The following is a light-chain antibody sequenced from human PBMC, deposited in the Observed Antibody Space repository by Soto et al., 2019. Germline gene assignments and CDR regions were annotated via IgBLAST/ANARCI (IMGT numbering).Light chain of an antibody. Sequence: QSVLTQPPSVSGAPGQGVTISCTGSTSNIGSGYDVHWYQQVPGLAPKLLIYANINRPSGVPDRFSGSKSGTSASLAITGLQAEDEADYYCHSYDNSLSGWVFGGGTKVTVL. CDR2: ANI. J-gene: IGLJ2*01. V-gene: IGLV1-40*01. CDR3: HSYDNSLSGWV. CDR1: TSNIGSGYD.